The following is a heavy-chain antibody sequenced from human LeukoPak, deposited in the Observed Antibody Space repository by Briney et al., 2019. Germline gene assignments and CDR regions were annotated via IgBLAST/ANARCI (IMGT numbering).Heavy chain of an antibody. CDR2: ISSSSSYI. CDR3: ARGSNWFDP. V-gene: IGHV3-21*01. Sequence: GGSLRLSCVASGYTFSNNGMHWVRQAPGKGLEWVSSISSSSSYIYYADSVKGRFTISRDNAKNSLYLQMNSLRAEDTAVYYCARGSNWFDPWGQGTLVTVPS. CDR1: GYTFSNNG. D-gene: IGHD6-19*01. J-gene: IGHJ5*02.